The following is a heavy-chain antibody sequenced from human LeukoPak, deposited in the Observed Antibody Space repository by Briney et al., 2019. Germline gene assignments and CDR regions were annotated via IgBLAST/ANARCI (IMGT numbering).Heavy chain of an antibody. J-gene: IGHJ4*02. CDR2: ISAYNGNT. CDR3: AREGYKLLQSPPNY. D-gene: IGHD1-14*01. CDR1: GHTFTSYG. V-gene: IGHV1-18*01. Sequence: ASVKVSCKAPGHTFTSYGISLVRQAPGQGLEWMGWISAYNGNTNYAQKLQGRVTMTTDTSTSTAYMELRSLRSDDTAVYYCAREGYKLLQSPPNYWGQGTLVTVSS.